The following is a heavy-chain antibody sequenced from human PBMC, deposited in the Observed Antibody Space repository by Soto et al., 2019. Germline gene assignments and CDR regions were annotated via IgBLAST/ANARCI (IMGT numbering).Heavy chain of an antibody. Sequence: PGGSLRLSCAASGFTFSSYAMHWVRQAPGKGLEWVAVISYDGSDKYYADSVKGRFTISRDNSKNTLYLQMNSLRAEDTAVYYCARARLRFLDYGYLNSNYYGMDVWGQGTTVTVSS. J-gene: IGHJ6*02. CDR2: ISYDGSDK. V-gene: IGHV3-30-3*01. CDR3: ARARLRFLDYGYLNSNYYGMDV. D-gene: IGHD3-3*01. CDR1: GFTFSSYA.